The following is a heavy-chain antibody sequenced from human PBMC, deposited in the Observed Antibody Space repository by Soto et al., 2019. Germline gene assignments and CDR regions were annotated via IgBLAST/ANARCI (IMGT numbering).Heavy chain of an antibody. J-gene: IGHJ6*02. CDR2: MNPNSGNT. CDR3: ASSAPSLVVVPAAYYDYGMDV. V-gene: IGHV1-8*01. Sequence: ASVKVSCKASGYTFTSYDINWVRQATGQGLEWMGWMNPNSGNTGYAQKFQGRVTMTRNTSISTAYMELSSLRSEDTAVYYCASSAPSLVVVPAAYYDYGMDVWGQGTTVTVSS. CDR1: GYTFTSYD. D-gene: IGHD2-2*01.